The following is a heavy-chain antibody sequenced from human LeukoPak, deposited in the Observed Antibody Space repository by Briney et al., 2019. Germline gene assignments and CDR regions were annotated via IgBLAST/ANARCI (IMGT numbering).Heavy chain of an antibody. CDR3: AKDMYDSSGYYFDY. CDR2: ISDSSSYT. Sequence: GGSLRLSCAASRFIFSSYNMNWVRQAPGKGLEWLSYISDSSSYTDYADSVKGRFTISRDNAKNSLYLQMNSLRAEDTALYYCAKDMYDSSGYYFDYWGQGTLTTVSS. D-gene: IGHD3-22*01. J-gene: IGHJ4*02. V-gene: IGHV3-21*04. CDR1: RFIFSSYN.